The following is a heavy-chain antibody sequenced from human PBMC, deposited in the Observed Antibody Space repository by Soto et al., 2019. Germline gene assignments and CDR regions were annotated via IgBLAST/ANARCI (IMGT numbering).Heavy chain of an antibody. D-gene: IGHD1-26*01. Sequence: GGSLRLSCVASGFTFRIYAMTWVRQSPGKGLEWVARIRGNGAGISYADSVKGRFTISRDNSKNTVYLQMNSLNIEDSAVYYCSGAESPDTAYFSLYWGQGTPVTLSS. V-gene: IGHV3-23*01. CDR3: SGAESPDTAYFSLY. J-gene: IGHJ4*02. CDR2: IRGNGAGI. CDR1: GFTFRIYA.